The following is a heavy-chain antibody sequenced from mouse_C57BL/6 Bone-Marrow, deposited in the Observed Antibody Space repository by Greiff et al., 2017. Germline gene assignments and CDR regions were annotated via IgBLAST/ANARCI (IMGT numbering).Heavy chain of an antibody. CDR1: GYTFTTYP. J-gene: IGHJ2*01. V-gene: IGHV1-47*01. Sequence: VQVVESGAELVKPGASVEMSCKASGYTFTTYPIEWMKQNHGKSLEWIGNFHPYNDDTKYNEKFKGKATLTVEKSSSTVYLELSRLTSDDSAVYYCARNHYYGSSPYFDYWGQGTTLTVSS. CDR2: FHPYNDDT. CDR3: ARNHYYGSSPYFDY. D-gene: IGHD1-1*01.